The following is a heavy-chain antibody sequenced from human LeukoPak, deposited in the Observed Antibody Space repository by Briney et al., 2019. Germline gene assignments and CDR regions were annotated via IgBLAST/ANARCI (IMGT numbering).Heavy chain of an antibody. J-gene: IGHJ5*02. V-gene: IGHV4-39*07. CDR2: VYYTGVT. CDR3: ARERSSSGGHNWFDP. Sequence: SETLSLTCTVSGGYIITSGHYWGWIRQPPGKGLEWIGSVYYTGVTSTNPFFRSRMSISVDTSKNQFSLNLTSVTAADAAVYYCARERSSSGGHNWFDPWGQGTLATVSS. D-gene: IGHD4-23*01. CDR1: GGYIITSGHY.